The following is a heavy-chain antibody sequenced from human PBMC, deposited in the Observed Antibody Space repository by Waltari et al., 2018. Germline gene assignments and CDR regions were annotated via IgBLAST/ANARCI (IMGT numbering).Heavy chain of an antibody. CDR2: VNPRSGNT. Sequence: QVQLVQSGAELKRPGASVKVSCKASGYTFSNYDVNWVRQATGQGLEWMGWVNPRSGNTGYAQNFQGRVTFTRNTSITTAYLEVTSLRSDDTAVYFCARGKAGSGCFPRCFDSWGQGTLVSVSP. D-gene: IGHD6-19*01. J-gene: IGHJ4*02. CDR3: ARGKAGSGCFPRCFDS. CDR1: GYTFSNYD. V-gene: IGHV1-8*03.